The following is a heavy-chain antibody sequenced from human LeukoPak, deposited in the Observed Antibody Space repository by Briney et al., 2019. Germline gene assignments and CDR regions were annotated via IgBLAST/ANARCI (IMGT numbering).Heavy chain of an antibody. D-gene: IGHD5-18*01. CDR1: RFTFSSYA. Sequence: PGRSLRLSCAASRFTFSSYAMHWVRQAPGKGLEWVVVISYDGSNKYYADSVKGRFTISRDNSKNTLYLQMNSLRAEDTAVYYCAREGDTAMATYYFDYWXXGTLVTVSS. CDR2: ISYDGSNK. V-gene: IGHV3-30-3*01. J-gene: IGHJ4*01. CDR3: AREGDTAMATYYFDY.